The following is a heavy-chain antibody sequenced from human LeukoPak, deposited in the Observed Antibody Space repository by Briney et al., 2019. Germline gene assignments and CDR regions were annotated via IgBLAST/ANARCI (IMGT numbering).Heavy chain of an antibody. CDR1: GASISSYY. CDR2: IYYSGST. V-gene: IGHV4-59*08. J-gene: IGHJ4*02. D-gene: IGHD5-12*01. Sequence: SETLSLTYTVSGASISSYYWSWIRHPPGKGLEWIGYIYYSGSTNYNPALKSRVTISVDTSKNQFSLKLSSVTAADTAVHYCARNSGGIIDYWGQGTLVTVSS. CDR3: ARNSGGIIDY.